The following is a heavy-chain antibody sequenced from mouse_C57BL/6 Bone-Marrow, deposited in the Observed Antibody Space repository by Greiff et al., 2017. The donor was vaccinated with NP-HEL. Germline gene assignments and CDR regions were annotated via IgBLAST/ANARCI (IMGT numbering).Heavy chain of an antibody. CDR1: GYTFTSYW. J-gene: IGHJ1*03. Sequence: QVQLQQPGAELVKPGASVKLSCKASGYTFTSYWMHWVKQRPGRGLGWIGRIDPNSGGTKYNEKFKSKATLTVDKSSSTTYMQLSSMTSEDSAVYYCAREVYYDYDWDFYGRGTGTTVTVAT. CDR2: IDPNSGGT. V-gene: IGHV1-72*01. D-gene: IGHD2-4*01. CDR3: AREVYYDYDWDFYG.